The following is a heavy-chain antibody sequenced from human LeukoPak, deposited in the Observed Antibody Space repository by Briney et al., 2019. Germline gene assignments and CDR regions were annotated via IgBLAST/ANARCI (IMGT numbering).Heavy chain of an antibody. CDR1: GYSISSGYY. CDR3: ASLRWGGVIVY. D-gene: IGHD3-16*01. V-gene: IGHV4-38-2*02. Sequence: SETLSLTCTVSGYSISSGYYWGWIRQPPGKGLEWIGSIYHSGSTYYNPSLKSRVTISVDTSKNQFSLKLSSVTAADTAVYYCASLRWGGVIVYWGQGTLVTVSS. CDR2: IYHSGST. J-gene: IGHJ4*02.